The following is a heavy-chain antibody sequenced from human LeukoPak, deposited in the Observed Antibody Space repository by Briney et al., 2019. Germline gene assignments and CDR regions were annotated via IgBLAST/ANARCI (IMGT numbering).Heavy chain of an antibody. V-gene: IGHV3-7*03. J-gene: IGHJ4*02. CDR3: AREPTIFGVVIPPDY. CDR1: GFTFSSYW. D-gene: IGHD3-3*01. CDR2: IKQDGSEK. Sequence: PGGPLRLSCAASGFTFSSYWMSWFRQAPGKGLEGGAKIKQDGSEKYYVDSVKGRFTISRDNVKNSLYLQMNSLRAEDTAVYYCAREPTIFGVVIPPDYWGQGTLVTVSS.